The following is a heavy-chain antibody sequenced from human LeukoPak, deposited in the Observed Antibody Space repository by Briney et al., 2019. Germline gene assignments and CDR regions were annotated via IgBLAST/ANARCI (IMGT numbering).Heavy chain of an antibody. V-gene: IGHV1-3*01. CDR3: ARGGWLWYYGMDV. J-gene: IGHJ6*02. Sequence: ASVKVSCKASGYTFTIYAMHWVRQAPGQRLEWMGWINAGNGNTKYSQKFQGRVTITRDTSASTAYMELSSLRSKDTAVYYCARGGWLWYYGMDVWGQGTTVTVSS. CDR1: GYTFTIYA. D-gene: IGHD3-9*01. CDR2: INAGNGNT.